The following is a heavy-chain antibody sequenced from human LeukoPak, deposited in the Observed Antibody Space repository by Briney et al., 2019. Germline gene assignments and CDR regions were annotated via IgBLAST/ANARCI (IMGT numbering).Heavy chain of an antibody. J-gene: IGHJ3*02. Sequence: KPSETLSLTCTVSGGSISSYYWSWIRQHPGKGLEWIGYIYYSGSTYYNPSLKSRVTISVDTSKNQFSLKLSSVTAADTAVYYCARDNKDIVVVPAEIGAFDIWGQGTMVTVSS. D-gene: IGHD2-2*01. CDR3: ARDNKDIVVVPAEIGAFDI. V-gene: IGHV4-59*06. CDR2: IYYSGST. CDR1: GGSISSYY.